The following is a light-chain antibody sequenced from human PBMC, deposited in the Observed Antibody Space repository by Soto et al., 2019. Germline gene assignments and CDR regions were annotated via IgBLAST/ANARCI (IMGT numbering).Light chain of an antibody. CDR2: GAT. CDR3: QQAHRFPPT. V-gene: IGKV1D-12*01. J-gene: IGKJ4*01. Sequence: DIQMTQSPSSVSASVGDRVSITCRASEDIRFWLAWYQQKPGKPPKPLIYGATFLQTGVPSRFSGQTSRTVFTLTITGLQPEDFATYFCQQAHRFPPTFGGGTKVDIK. CDR1: EDIRFW.